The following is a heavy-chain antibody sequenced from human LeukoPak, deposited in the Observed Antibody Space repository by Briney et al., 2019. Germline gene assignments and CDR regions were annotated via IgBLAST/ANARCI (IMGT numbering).Heavy chain of an antibody. CDR1: GGSFSGYY. Sequence: PSETLSLTCAVYGGSFSGYYWSWIRQPPGKGLEWIGEINHSGSTNYNPSLKSRVTISVDTSKNQFSLKLSSVTAADTAVYYCAEDLRNGVPGAWGQGTLVTVSS. J-gene: IGHJ5*02. D-gene: IGHD4-17*01. V-gene: IGHV4-34*01. CDR3: AEDLRNGVPGA. CDR2: INHSGST.